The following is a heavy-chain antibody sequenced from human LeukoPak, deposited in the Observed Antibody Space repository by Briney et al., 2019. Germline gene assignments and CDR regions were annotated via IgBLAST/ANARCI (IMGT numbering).Heavy chain of an antibody. CDR3: ARGESGGDRYSYYYYMDV. CDR1: GYTFTSYG. J-gene: IGHJ6*03. D-gene: IGHD2-21*01. Sequence: ASVKVSCKASGYTFTSYGISWVRQAPGQGLEWMGWISAYNGNTNYAQKLQGRVTMTTDTSTSTAYMELRSLRSDDTAVYYCARGESGGDRYSYYYYMDVWGKGTTVTVSS. CDR2: ISAYNGNT. V-gene: IGHV1-18*01.